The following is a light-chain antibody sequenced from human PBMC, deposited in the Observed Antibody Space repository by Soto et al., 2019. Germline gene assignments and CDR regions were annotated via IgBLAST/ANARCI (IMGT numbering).Light chain of an antibody. CDR2: DVS. J-gene: IGLJ1*01. V-gene: IGLV2-14*01. CDR3: SSYTSSSTLLYV. CDR1: SSDVGGYNY. Sequence: VLTQPASVSGSPGQSITISCTGTSSDVGGYNYVSWYQQHPGKAPKLMIYDVSNRPSGVSNRFSGSKSGNTASLTISGLQAEDEADYYCSSYTSSSTLLYVFGTGTKLTVL.